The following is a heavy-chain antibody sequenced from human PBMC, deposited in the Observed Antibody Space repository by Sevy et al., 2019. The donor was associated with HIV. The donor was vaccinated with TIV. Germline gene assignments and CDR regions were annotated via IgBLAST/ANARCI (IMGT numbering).Heavy chain of an antibody. Sequence: GGPLRLSCAASGFTVSSNYMSWVRQAPGKGLEWVSVIYSGAGTYYADSVKGRFTISRDNSKNSLYLQMNSLRAEDTALYYCARGLDESSGFYSFDYWGQGTLVTVSS. V-gene: IGHV3-66*02. J-gene: IGHJ4*02. D-gene: IGHD3-22*01. CDR2: IYSGAGT. CDR3: ARGLDESSGFYSFDY. CDR1: GFTVSSNY.